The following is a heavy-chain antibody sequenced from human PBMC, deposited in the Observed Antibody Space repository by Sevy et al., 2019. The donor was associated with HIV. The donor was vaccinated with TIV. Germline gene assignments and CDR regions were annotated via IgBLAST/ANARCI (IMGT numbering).Heavy chain of an antibody. CDR3: ARGTDYYDSSGYYLLLRNDAFDI. J-gene: IGHJ3*02. Sequence: SQTLSLTCAISGDSVSSNSAAWNWIRQSPSRGLEWLGRTYYRSKWYNDYAVSVKSRITINPDTSKNQFSLQLNSVTPEDTAVYYCARGTDYYDSSGYYLLLRNDAFDIWGQGTMVTVSS. V-gene: IGHV6-1*01. D-gene: IGHD3-22*01. CDR1: GDSVSSNSAA. CDR2: TYYRSKWYN.